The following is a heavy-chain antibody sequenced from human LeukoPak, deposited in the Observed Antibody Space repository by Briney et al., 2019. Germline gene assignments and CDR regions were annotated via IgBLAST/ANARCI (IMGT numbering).Heavy chain of an antibody. D-gene: IGHD5-24*01. CDR3: AKDRRVYWFDP. CDR2: ISDSGDRT. Sequence: PGGSLRLSCGASGFTFSSYGMSWVRQAPGKGLEWVSSISDSGDRTFYADSVKGRFTISRDNSKNTLYLQMNSLRAEDTAVYYCAKDRRVYWFDPWGQGTLVTVSS. J-gene: IGHJ5*02. CDR1: GFTFSSYG. V-gene: IGHV3-23*01.